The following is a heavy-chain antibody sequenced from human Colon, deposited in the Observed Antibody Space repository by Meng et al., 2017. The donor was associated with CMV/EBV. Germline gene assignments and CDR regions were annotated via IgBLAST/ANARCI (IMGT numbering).Heavy chain of an antibody. Sequence: GGSLRLSCSASEFTFSTYIINWVRQAPGKGLEWVSTISGSGDNTYYADSVKGRFTISRDNSKDTLYLQMNSLRADDAAVYFCARGTTGTSFYFYGMDIWGQGTTVTVSS. J-gene: IGHJ6*02. D-gene: IGHD1-1*01. CDR2: ISGSGDNT. V-gene: IGHV3-23*01. CDR3: ARGTTGTSFYFYGMDI. CDR1: EFTFSTYI.